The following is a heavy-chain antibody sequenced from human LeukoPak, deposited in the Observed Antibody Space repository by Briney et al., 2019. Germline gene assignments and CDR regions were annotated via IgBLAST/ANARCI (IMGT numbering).Heavy chain of an antibody. D-gene: IGHD3-22*01. CDR1: GFTFSSYG. J-gene: IGHJ6*02. CDR3: AKEAVNYYDSSGYTRTYYYYGMDV. Sequence: GGSLRLSCAASGFTFSSYGMHWVRQAPGKGLEWVAVTSYDGSNKYYADSVKGRFTISRDNSKNTLYLQMNSLRAEDRAVYYCAKEAVNYYDSSGYTRTYYYYGMDVWGQGTTVTVSS. V-gene: IGHV3-30*18. CDR2: TSYDGSNK.